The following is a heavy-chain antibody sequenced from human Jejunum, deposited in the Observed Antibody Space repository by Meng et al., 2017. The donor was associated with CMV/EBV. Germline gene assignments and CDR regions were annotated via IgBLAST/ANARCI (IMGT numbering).Heavy chain of an antibody. J-gene: IGHJ4*02. CDR2: INHSRGT. Sequence: QVQLQQWGAGLLKPSDTLSLTCAVYGGSFSGYYWSWIRQPPGKGLEWIGEINHSRGTKYNPSLKSRVTISADTSKNQFSLKLTSVTAADTAVYYCARGNYDSSGYYLDYWGQGTLVTVSS. CDR3: ARGNYDSSGYYLDY. D-gene: IGHD3-22*01. CDR1: GGSFSGYY. V-gene: IGHV4-34*01.